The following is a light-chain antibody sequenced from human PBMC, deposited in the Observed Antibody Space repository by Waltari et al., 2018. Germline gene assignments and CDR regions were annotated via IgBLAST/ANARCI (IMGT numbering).Light chain of an antibody. CDR3: QQSYSTPIT. CDR2: AAS. Sequence: DIQMTQSPYSLSASVGDRVTITCRASQSISSYLNWYPQKPGKAPKLLIYAASSLQSGVPSRFSGSGSGTDFTLTISSQRPEDVAAYYCQQSYSTPITCGQRTRLEIK. CDR1: QSISSY. J-gene: IGKJ5*01. V-gene: IGKV1-39*01.